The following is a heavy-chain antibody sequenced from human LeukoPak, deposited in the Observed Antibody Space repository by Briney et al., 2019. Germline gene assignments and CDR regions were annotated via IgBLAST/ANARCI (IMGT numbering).Heavy chain of an antibody. CDR2: ISAYNGNT. Sequence: EASVKVSCKASGYTFTSYGISWVRQAPGQGLEWMGWISAYNGNTNYAQKLQGRVTMATDTSTSTAYMELRSLRSDDTAMYYCARDRVLLWFGELSSHAFDIWGQGTMVAVSS. CDR3: ARDRVLLWFGELSSHAFDI. V-gene: IGHV1-18*01. J-gene: IGHJ3*02. CDR1: GYTFTSYG. D-gene: IGHD3-10*01.